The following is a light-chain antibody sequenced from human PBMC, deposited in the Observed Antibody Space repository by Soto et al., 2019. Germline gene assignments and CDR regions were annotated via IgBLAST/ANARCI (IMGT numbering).Light chain of an antibody. CDR1: ISDIGSGYN. CDR2: DNN. CDR3: QSYGTSGVV. Sequence: QSVLTQPPSVSGAPGQRVTISCSGSISDIGSGYNVHWYQQLPGTAPKLLIYDNNNRPSGVPDRFSGSKSGTSASLAITWLQAEDEADYYYQSYGTSGVVFGGGTQLTVL. J-gene: IGLJ2*01. V-gene: IGLV1-40*01.